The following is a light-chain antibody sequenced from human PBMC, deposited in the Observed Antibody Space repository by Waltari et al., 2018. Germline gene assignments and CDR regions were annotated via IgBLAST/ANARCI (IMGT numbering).Light chain of an antibody. Sequence: QSALTQPASVSGSPGQSITISCTGTSSDVGSYNLVSWYQQHPGKAPKVMIYEVNKRPSGLANRCSGSKSGNTASLTISGLQAEDEADDYCCSYAGSDTHVIFGGGTKLTVL. CDR1: SSDVGSYNL. V-gene: IGLV2-23*02. CDR2: EVN. CDR3: CSYAGSDTHVI. J-gene: IGLJ2*01.